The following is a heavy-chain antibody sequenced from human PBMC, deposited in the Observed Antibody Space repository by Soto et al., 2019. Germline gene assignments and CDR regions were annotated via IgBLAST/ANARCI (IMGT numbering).Heavy chain of an antibody. D-gene: IGHD6-13*01. CDR2: INPNSGGT. J-gene: IGHJ5*02. V-gene: IGHV1-2*02. CDR3: ARVIAAAPGGFDP. Sequence: GASVKVSCKASGFTFTSSAVHWVRQAPRQGLEWMGWINPNSGGTNYAQKFQGRVTMTRDTSISTAYMELSRLRSDDTAVYYCARVIAAAPGGFDPWGQGTPVTVSS. CDR1: GFTFTSSA.